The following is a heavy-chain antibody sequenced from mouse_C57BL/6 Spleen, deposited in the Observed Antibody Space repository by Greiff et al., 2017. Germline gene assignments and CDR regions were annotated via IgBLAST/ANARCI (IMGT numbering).Heavy chain of an antibody. D-gene: IGHD2-3*01. CDR3: KRGRVFYDGFSLYYYAMDY. CDR1: GYTFTDYE. Sequence: QVQLQQSGAELVRPGASVTLSCKASGYTFTDYEMHWVKQTPVHGLEWIGAIDPETGGTAYNQKFKGKAILTADKSSSSAYMELRSLSSEDSAVYYCKRGRVFYDGFSLYYYAMDYWGQGTSVTVSS. V-gene: IGHV1-15*01. J-gene: IGHJ4*01. CDR2: IDPETGGT.